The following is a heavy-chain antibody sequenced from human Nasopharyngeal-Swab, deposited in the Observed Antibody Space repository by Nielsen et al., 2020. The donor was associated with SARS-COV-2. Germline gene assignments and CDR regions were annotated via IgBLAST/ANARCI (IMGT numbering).Heavy chain of an antibody. J-gene: IGHJ4*02. D-gene: IGHD6-13*01. CDR2: ISGSSTYI. CDR1: GFTFSSDS. CDR3: ARDLGLGSSPGNDY. Sequence: GGSLRLSCAASGFTFSSDSMNWVRQAPGKGLEWVSSISGSSTYISYADSVKGRFTISRDNAKNSLYLQMNSLRAEDTAVYYCARDLGLGSSPGNDYLGQGTLVTVSS. V-gene: IGHV3-21*01.